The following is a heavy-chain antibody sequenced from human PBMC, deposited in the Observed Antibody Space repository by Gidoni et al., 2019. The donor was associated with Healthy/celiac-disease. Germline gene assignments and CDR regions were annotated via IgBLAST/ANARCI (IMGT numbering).Heavy chain of an antibody. CDR3: ARGDEYRYGLFSSSWNQCDY. J-gene: IGHJ4*02. V-gene: IGHV3-30-3*01. Sequence: QVQLVESGGGVVQPGRSLRFACVASGFTFSHYAMPWVRQAPGKGLEWVEVISYDGSTKYYADSVKGRFTISRDNSKNTLNLQMNSLRAEDTAVYYCARGDEYRYGLFSSSWNQCDYWGQGTLVTVSS. CDR1: GFTFSHYA. CDR2: ISYDGSTK. D-gene: IGHD6-13*01.